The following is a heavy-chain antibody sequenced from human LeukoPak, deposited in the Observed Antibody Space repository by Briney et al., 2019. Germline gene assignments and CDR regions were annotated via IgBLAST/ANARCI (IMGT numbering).Heavy chain of an antibody. CDR3: ARDPPQGGDFPDAFDI. J-gene: IGHJ3*02. D-gene: IGHD4-17*01. Sequence: SETLSLTCAVYGGSFSGYYWSWIRQPPGKGLEWIGEINHSGSTNYNPSLKSRVTISVDTSKNQFSLKLSSVTAADTAVYYCARDPPQGGDFPDAFDIWGQGTMVTVSS. V-gene: IGHV4-34*01. CDR2: INHSGST. CDR1: GGSFSGYY.